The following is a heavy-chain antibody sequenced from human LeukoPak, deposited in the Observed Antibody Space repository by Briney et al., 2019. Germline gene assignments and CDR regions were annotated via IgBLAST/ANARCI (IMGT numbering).Heavy chain of an antibody. CDR3: AKDYSSSWYRHFQH. CDR1: RFTFSYYA. Sequence: PGGSLRLSCAASRFTFSYYAMHWVRQAPGKGLEWVSGISWNSGSIGYADSVKGRFTISRDNAKNSLYLQMNSLRAEDTALYYCAKDYSSSWYRHFQHWGQGTLVTVSS. D-gene: IGHD6-13*01. CDR2: ISWNSGSI. V-gene: IGHV3-9*01. J-gene: IGHJ1*01.